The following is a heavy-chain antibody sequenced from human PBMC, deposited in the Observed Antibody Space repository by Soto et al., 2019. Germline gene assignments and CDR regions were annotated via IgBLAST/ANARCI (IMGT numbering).Heavy chain of an antibody. V-gene: IGHV1-69*01. D-gene: IGHD3-10*01. J-gene: IGHJ6*02. CDR2: NIPIFGTA. CDR1: GGTFSSYA. CDR3: ARRGNYVRFGESYGMDV. Sequence: QVQLVQSGAEVKKPGSSVKVSCKASGGTFSSYAISWVRQAPGQGLEWMGGNIPIFGTANYAQKFQGRVTITADESTSTAYMELSSLRSEDTAVYYCARRGNYVRFGESYGMDVWGQGTTVTVSS.